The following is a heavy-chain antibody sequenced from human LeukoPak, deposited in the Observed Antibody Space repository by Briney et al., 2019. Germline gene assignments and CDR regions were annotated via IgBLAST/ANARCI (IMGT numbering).Heavy chain of an antibody. D-gene: IGHD3-22*01. CDR1: GGSISSSSYY. CDR2: IYYSGST. CDR3: ARHAPGYYDSSGYYWFDP. Sequence: SETLSLTCTVSGGSISSSSYYWGWIRQPPGKRLEWIGSIYYSGSTYYNPSLKSRVTISVDTSKNQFSLKLSSVTAADTAVYYCARHAPGYYDSSGYYWFDPWGQGTLVTVSS. V-gene: IGHV4-39*01. J-gene: IGHJ5*02.